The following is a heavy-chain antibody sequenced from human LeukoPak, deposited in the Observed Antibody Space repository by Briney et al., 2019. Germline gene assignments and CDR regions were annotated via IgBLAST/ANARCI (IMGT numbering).Heavy chain of an antibody. D-gene: IGHD1-26*01. V-gene: IGHV1-69*05. Sequence: SVKVSCKASGGTFSSYAISWVRQAPGQGLEWMGGIIPIFGTANYAQKFQGRVTITTDESTSTAYMELSSLRSEDTAVYYCAAQEGGSRPYFDYWGQGTLVTVSS. CDR3: AAQEGGSRPYFDY. J-gene: IGHJ4*02. CDR1: GGTFSSYA. CDR2: IIPIFGTA.